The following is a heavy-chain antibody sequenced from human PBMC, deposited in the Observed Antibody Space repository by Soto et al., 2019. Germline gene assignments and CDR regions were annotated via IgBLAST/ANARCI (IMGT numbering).Heavy chain of an antibody. Sequence: QVHLVQSGAEVKKPGASVKVSCKGSGYGFTTYGITWVRQAPGQGLEWMAWISAHNGNTNYAQKLQGRVTVTRDTSKSTAYMELRSRRFDDTAVYYCARGRYGDYWGQGALVTVSS. CDR2: ISAHNGNT. CDR3: ARGRYGDY. J-gene: IGHJ4*02. D-gene: IGHD1-1*01. V-gene: IGHV1-18*01. CDR1: GYGFTTYG.